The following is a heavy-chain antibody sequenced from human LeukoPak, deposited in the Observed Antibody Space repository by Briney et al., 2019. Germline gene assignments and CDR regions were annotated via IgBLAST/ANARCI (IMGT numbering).Heavy chain of an antibody. CDR1: GYSISSGYY. J-gene: IGHJ4*02. CDR3: ARHCSLLEWLCPPFDY. CDR2: IYHSGST. V-gene: IGHV4-38-2*01. Sequence: SETLSLTCAVSGYSISSGYYWGWIRQPPGKGLEWIGSIYHSGSTYYNPSLKSRVTISVDTSKNQFSLKLSSVTAAGTAVYYCARHCSLLEWLCPPFDYWGQGTLVTVPS. D-gene: IGHD3-3*01.